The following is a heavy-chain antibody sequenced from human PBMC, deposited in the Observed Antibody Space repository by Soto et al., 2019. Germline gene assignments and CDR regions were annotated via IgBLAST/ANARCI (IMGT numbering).Heavy chain of an antibody. Sequence: LRLSCAASGFTFDDYAMHWVRQAPGKGLEWVSGISWNSGSIGYADSVKGRFTISRDNAKNSLYLQMNSLRAEDTALYYCAKVSYDSSGYYYVGYFDYWGQGTLVTVSS. CDR1: GFTFDDYA. CDR3: AKVSYDSSGYYYVGYFDY. D-gene: IGHD3-22*01. J-gene: IGHJ4*02. V-gene: IGHV3-9*01. CDR2: ISWNSGSI.